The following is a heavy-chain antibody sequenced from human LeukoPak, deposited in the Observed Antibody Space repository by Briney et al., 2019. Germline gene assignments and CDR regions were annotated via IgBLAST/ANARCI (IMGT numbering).Heavy chain of an antibody. D-gene: IGHD5-12*01. J-gene: IGHJ4*02. CDR3: ARVYSGYDPGRGYFDY. CDR2: IYYSGST. Sequence: PSETLSLTCTVSGGSISSYYWSWIRQPPGKGLEWIGYIYYSGSTNYNPSLKSRVTISVDTSKNQFSLKLSSVTAADTVVYYCARVYSGYDPGRGYFDYWGQGTLVTVSS. CDR1: GGSISSYY. V-gene: IGHV4-59*01.